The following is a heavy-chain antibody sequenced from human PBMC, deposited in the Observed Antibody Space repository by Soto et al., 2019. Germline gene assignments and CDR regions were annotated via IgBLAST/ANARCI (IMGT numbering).Heavy chain of an antibody. CDR1: GVSISTFY. J-gene: IGHJ4*02. V-gene: IGHV4-59*01. Sequence: PSETLSLTCTVSGVSISTFYWSWIRQSPGRGLEWVGYVYYSGYTNYNPSLKSRVAMSIDTSESRFSLRLNSVTAADTAVYYCARLTYYDSTGRFDYWVQGTLVTVSS. D-gene: IGHD3-16*01. CDR3: ARLTYYDSTGRFDY. CDR2: VYYSGYT.